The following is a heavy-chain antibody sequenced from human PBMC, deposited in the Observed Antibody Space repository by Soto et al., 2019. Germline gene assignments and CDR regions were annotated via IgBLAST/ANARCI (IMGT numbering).Heavy chain of an antibody. CDR1: GGSISSGGYS. J-gene: IGHJ4*02. Sequence: PSETLSLTCAVSGGSISSGGYSWSWIRQPPGKGLEWIGYISYNGNTNYNPSLKSRVTILVDTSKSQFSLKLSSVTAADTAVYYCARGNGFNLYWGQGALVTVSS. V-gene: IGHV4-61*08. CDR2: ISYNGNT. D-gene: IGHD2-8*01. CDR3: ARGNGFNLY.